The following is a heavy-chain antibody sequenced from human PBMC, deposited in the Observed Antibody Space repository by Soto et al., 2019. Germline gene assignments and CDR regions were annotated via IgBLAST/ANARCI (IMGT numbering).Heavy chain of an antibody. CDR2: IIPIFGTA. CDR1: GGTFSSYA. J-gene: IGHJ6*02. CDR3: AKSLMNAKEV. Sequence: GASVKVSCKASGGTFSSYAISWVRQAPGQGLEWMGGIIPIFGTANYAQKFQGRVTITADKSTSTAYMELSGLRVEDTAVFHCAKSLMNAKEVWGQGTTVTVSS. D-gene: IGHD2-21*01. V-gene: IGHV1-69*06.